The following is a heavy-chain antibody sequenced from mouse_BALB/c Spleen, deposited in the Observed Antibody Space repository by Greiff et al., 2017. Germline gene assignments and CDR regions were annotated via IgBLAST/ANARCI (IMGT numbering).Heavy chain of an antibody. CDR2: ISSGGST. J-gene: IGHJ3*01. D-gene: IGHD1-1*01. CDR1: GFTFSSYA. V-gene: IGHV5-6-5*01. CDR3: ARYDSSSAWFAY. Sequence: EVKVVESGGGLVKPGGSLKLSCAASGFTFSSYAMSWVRQTPEKRLEWVTSISSGGSTYYPDSVKGRFTISRDNARNILYLQMSSLRSEDTAMYYCARYDSSSAWFAYWGQGTLVTVSA.